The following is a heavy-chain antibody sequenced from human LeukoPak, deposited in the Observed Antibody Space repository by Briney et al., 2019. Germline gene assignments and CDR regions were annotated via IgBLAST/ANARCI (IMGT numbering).Heavy chain of an antibody. J-gene: IGHJ5*02. D-gene: IGHD2-2*01. Sequence: GGSLRLSCAASGFTFSSYAMSWVRHAPGEGLEWVSAISDSGGTTYYADSVKGRFTISRDNSKNTLYLQMNSLRGEDTAVYYCAKLTRGCCSSTACPNWFDPWGQGTLVTVSS. CDR3: AKLTRGCCSSTACPNWFDP. CDR2: ISDSGGTT. CDR1: GFTFSSYA. V-gene: IGHV3-23*01.